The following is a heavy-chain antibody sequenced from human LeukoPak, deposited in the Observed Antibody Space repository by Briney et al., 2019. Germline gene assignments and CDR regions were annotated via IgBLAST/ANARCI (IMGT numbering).Heavy chain of an antibody. J-gene: IGHJ4*02. CDR2: IFYTGST. CDR3: ARTRYYYGSRSYGAPYYFDY. V-gene: IGHV4-59*08. D-gene: IGHD3-10*01. CDR1: GGSISSYY. Sequence: PSETLSLTCTVSGGSISSYYWSWIRQPPGKGLEWIGYIFYTGSTNYNPSLKNRVTISVLTSKNQFPLKLSSVTAADTAVYYCARTRYYYGSRSYGAPYYFDYWGQGTLVTVSS.